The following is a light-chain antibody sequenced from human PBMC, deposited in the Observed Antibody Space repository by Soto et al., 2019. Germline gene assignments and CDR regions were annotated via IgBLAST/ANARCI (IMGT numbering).Light chain of an antibody. CDR1: QSVGSN. V-gene: IGKV3-15*01. CDR3: QQYNQWPIT. CDR2: AIS. J-gene: IGKJ5*01. Sequence: ERVMTQSPDTLSVSPGERATLSCRASQSVGSNLAWYRQKPGQAPRLLIYAISARATGVPARFTGSGSETEFTLTISSLQSEDFATYYCQQYNQWPITFGQGTRLEIK.